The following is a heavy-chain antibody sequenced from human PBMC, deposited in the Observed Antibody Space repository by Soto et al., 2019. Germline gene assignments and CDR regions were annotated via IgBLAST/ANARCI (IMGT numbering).Heavy chain of an antibody. V-gene: IGHV4-34*01. D-gene: IGHD3-22*01. J-gene: IGHJ6*02. CDR3: ARTDRAIFYGMEV. Sequence: SETLSLTCAVYVGSFSAYYWSLIRQPPGKGLECIWEIDHSGSTNYNPSLESRVTISVDTSKNKFSLKVSSVTAADTAVYHCARTDRAIFYGMEVWGQGTTVTVSS. CDR2: IDHSGST. CDR1: VGSFSAYY.